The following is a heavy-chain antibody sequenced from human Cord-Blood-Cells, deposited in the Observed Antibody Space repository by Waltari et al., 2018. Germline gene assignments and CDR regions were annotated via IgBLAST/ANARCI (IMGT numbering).Heavy chain of an antibody. D-gene: IGHD3-16*01. V-gene: IGHV4-39*01. CDR1: GGSISSRSYY. CDR3: ARGSSQLGYAFDI. Sequence: QLQLQESGPGLVKPSETLFLTCPVPGGSISSRSYYWGWLRQPPGKGLEWIGSIYYSGSTYYNPSLKSRVTISVDTSKNQFSLKLSSVTAADTAVYYCARGSSQLGYAFDIWGQGTMVTVSS. J-gene: IGHJ3*02. CDR2: IYYSGST.